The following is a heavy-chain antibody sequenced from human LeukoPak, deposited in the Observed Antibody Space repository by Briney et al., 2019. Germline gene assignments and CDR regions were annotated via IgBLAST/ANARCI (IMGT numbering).Heavy chain of an antibody. CDR3: ARGVGYSYGYRTYYYYYMHV. CDR1: AGSFSGYY. V-gene: IGHV4-34*01. Sequence: PSESLSLTCAVYAGSFSGYYWSSIRQPPGKGLEWLGEINHSGSTNYNPSLKSRVTISVDTSKNQFSLKPSSVTAADTAVYYCARGVGYSYGYRTYYYYYMHVWAKGTTVTVSS. CDR2: INHSGST. J-gene: IGHJ6*03. D-gene: IGHD5-18*01.